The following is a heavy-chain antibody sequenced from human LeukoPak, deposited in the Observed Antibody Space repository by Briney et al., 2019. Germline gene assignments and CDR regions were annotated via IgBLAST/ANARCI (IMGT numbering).Heavy chain of an antibody. D-gene: IGHD3-10*01. Sequence: GGSLRLSCATSGFTFSSYGMYWVRQAPGKGLEWVALIWYDGSKKYYADSVKGRFTIPRDKSKNTLYLQMNSLTAEDTAVYYCARDVGNYDSGTSYFDYWGQGTLVTVSS. CDR2: IWYDGSKK. J-gene: IGHJ4*02. CDR1: GFTFSSYG. V-gene: IGHV3-33*07. CDR3: ARDVGNYDSGTSYFDY.